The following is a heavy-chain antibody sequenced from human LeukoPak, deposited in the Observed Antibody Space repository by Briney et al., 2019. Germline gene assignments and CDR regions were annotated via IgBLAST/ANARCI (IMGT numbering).Heavy chain of an antibody. CDR3: ARDVLPGAY. CDR1: GFTFSSYV. D-gene: IGHD2-2*01. CDR2: ISGSGGNT. Sequence: GGSLRLSCAASGFTFSSYVMSWVRQAPGKGLEWVSGISGSGGNTYYADSVKGRFTISRDNSKNMLYLQMNSLRAEDTAVFYCARDVLPGAYWGQGTLATVSS. V-gene: IGHV3-23*01. J-gene: IGHJ4*02.